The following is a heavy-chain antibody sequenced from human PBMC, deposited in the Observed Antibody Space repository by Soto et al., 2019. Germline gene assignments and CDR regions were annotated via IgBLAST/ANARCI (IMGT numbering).Heavy chain of an antibody. Sequence: ASVKVSCKPSGYTFSGYYVHWVRQAPGQGLEWMGVFKPTGGGSTSYAQRFQGRGTVTRDTSTSTVYMELGSPRFDDTAVYFCASDYGSGVEMDVWGQGTRVTVSS. CDR1: GYTFSGYY. CDR2: FKPTGGGST. V-gene: IGHV1-46*01. J-gene: IGHJ6*02. CDR3: ASDYGSGVEMDV. D-gene: IGHD3-10*01.